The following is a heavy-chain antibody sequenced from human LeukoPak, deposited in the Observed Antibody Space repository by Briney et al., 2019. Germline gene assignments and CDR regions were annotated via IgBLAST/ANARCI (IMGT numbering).Heavy chain of an antibody. CDR1: GYTFTSYG. V-gene: IGHV1-18*01. Sequence: ASVKVSCKASGYTFTSYGISWVRQAPGQGLEWMGWISAYNGNTNYAQKLQGRVTMTTDTSTSTAYMELRSLRSDDTAVYYCARDTPNYDFWSGYYNLDAFDIWGQGTMVTVSA. D-gene: IGHD3-3*01. J-gene: IGHJ3*02. CDR2: ISAYNGNT. CDR3: ARDTPNYDFWSGYYNLDAFDI.